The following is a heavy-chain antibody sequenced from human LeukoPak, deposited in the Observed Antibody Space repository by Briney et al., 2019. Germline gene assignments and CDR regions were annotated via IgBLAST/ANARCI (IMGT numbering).Heavy chain of an antibody. Sequence: WATVKISCKVSGYTFTDYYMHWVQQAPGKGLEWMGLVDPEDGETIYAEKFQGRVTITADTSTDTAYMELSSLRSEDTAVYYCATDHFRSSSGWYVDCWGQGTLVTVSS. CDR3: ATDHFRSSSGWYVDC. D-gene: IGHD6-6*01. CDR1: GYTFTDYY. J-gene: IGHJ4*02. V-gene: IGHV1-69-2*01. CDR2: VDPEDGET.